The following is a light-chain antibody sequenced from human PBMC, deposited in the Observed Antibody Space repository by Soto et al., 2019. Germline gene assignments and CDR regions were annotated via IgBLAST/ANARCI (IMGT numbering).Light chain of an antibody. Sequence: EIVMTLSPVTLSVSPGERATLSCRASQSVSSNLAWYQQKPGQAPRLLIYGASTRATGIPARFSGSGSGTEFTLTISSLQSEDFAVYYCQQYNNWPYTFGQGTKLEIK. CDR3: QQYNNWPYT. V-gene: IGKV3-15*01. J-gene: IGKJ2*01. CDR1: QSVSSN. CDR2: GAS.